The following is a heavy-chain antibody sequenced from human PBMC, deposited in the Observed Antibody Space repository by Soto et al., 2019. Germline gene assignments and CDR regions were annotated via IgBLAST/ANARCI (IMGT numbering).Heavy chain of an antibody. CDR2: ISYDGSNK. V-gene: IGHV3-30-3*01. D-gene: IGHD6-19*01. CDR3: ARTTTVAGTPEFDY. CDR1: GFTFSSFS. J-gene: IGHJ4*02. Sequence: QVQLVESGGGVVQPGRSLRLSCAASGFTFSSFSLHWVRQAPGKGLEWLALISYDGSNKYNADSVKGRFTVSRDNSNNTRYLQLSSLRPEDTAVYFCARTTTVAGTPEFDYWGQGALVTVSS.